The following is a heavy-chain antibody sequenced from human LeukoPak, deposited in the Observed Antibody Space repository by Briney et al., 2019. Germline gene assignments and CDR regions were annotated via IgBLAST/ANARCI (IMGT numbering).Heavy chain of an antibody. Sequence: SQTLSLTCAISGDSVSSSTDAWNWIRQSPSRGLEWLGRTYYGSKWYNDYAVSVESRITINPDTSKNQFSLQLNSMTPEDTAVYYCARGANRVFDYWGQGTLVTVSS. D-gene: IGHD1-14*01. CDR2: TYYGSKWYN. CDR3: ARGANRVFDY. V-gene: IGHV6-1*01. CDR1: GDSVSSSTDA. J-gene: IGHJ4*02.